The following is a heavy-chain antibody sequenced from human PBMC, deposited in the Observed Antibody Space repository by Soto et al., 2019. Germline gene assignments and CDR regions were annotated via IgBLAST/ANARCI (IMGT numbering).Heavy chain of an antibody. J-gene: IGHJ3*02. CDR2: IYYSGST. CDR3: ARVWGGAFDI. V-gene: IGHV4-59*01. Sequence: PSETLSLTCTVSGGSISSYYWSWIRQPPGKGLEWIGYIYYSGSTNYNPSLKGRVTISVDTSKNRFSLKLSSVTAADTAVYYCARVWGGAFDIWGQGTIVTVSS. CDR1: GGSISSYY. D-gene: IGHD3-10*01.